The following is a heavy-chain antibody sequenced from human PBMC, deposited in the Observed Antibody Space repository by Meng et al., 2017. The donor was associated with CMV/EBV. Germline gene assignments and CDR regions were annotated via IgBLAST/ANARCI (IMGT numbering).Heavy chain of an antibody. Sequence: SETLSLTCAVYGGSFSGYYWSWIRQPPGKGLEWIGEINHSGSTNYNPSLKSRVTISVDTPKNQFSLKLSSVTAADTAVYYCAKLPAPMDVWGQGTTVTVSS. J-gene: IGHJ6*02. CDR2: INHSGST. CDR1: GGSFSGYY. CDR3: AKLPAPMDV. V-gene: IGHV4-34*01.